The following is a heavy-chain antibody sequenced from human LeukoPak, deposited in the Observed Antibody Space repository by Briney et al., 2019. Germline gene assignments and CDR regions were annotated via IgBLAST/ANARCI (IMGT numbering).Heavy chain of an antibody. CDR1: GFTFSSDE. D-gene: IGHD5-18*01. J-gene: IGHJ4*02. CDR3: ARQVGYSYGYGESSD. V-gene: IGHV3-48*03. Sequence: GGSLRLSCAASGFTFSSDEMNWFRQAPGKGLEWVSYISSSGSTIYYADSVKGRFTISRDNAKNSLYLQMNSLRAEDTAVYYCARQVGYSYGYGESSDWGQGTLVTVSS. CDR2: ISSSGSTI.